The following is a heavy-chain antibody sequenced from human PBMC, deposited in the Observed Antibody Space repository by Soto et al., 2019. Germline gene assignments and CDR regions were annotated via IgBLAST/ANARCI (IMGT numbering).Heavy chain of an antibody. CDR1: GFTFSSDA. J-gene: IGHJ4*02. CDR2: ISYHGSDK. CDR3: ARSRYYYDTSDYLDY. Sequence: GGSLRLSCAVSGFTFSSDAMHWLRQAPGKGLEWVAVISYHGSDKYYADSVKGRFTISRDNSKNTLYLQMNSLRAEDTAVYYCARSRYYYDTSDYLDYWGQGTLVTVSS. V-gene: IGHV3-30-3*01. D-gene: IGHD3-22*01.